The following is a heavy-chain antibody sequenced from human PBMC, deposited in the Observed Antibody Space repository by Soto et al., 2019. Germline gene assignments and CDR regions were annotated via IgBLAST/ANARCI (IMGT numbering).Heavy chain of an antibody. CDR3: ARDLRSARAWLRPHPYSCCDP. Sequence: QVQLVQSGAEVKKPGASVKVSCKASGYTFTSYGISWVRQAPGQGLEWMGWISAYNGNTNYAQKLQGRVTMTTDTATRKAYMELRSLRSDDTAGYYCARDLRSARAWLRPHPYSCCDPWGQGTLGTGSS. D-gene: IGHD5-12*01. CDR2: ISAYNGNT. J-gene: IGHJ5*02. CDR1: GYTFTSYG. V-gene: IGHV1-18*01.